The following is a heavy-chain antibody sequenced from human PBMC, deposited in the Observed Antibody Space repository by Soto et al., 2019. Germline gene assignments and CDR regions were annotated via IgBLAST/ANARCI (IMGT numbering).Heavy chain of an antibody. CDR1: GGSFSGYY. CDR3: ARALGVYSYGYGYYYYGMDV. Sequence: PSETLSLTCAVYGGSFSGYYWSWIRQPPGKGLEWIGEINHSGSTNYNPSLKSRVTISVDTSKNQFSLKLSSVTAADTAVYYCARALGVYSYGYGYYYYGMDVWGQGTTVTVSS. CDR2: INHSGST. D-gene: IGHD5-18*01. J-gene: IGHJ6*02. V-gene: IGHV4-34*01.